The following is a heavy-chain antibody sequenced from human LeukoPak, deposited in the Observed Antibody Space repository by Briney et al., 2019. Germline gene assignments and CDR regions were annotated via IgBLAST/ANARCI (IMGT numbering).Heavy chain of an antibody. CDR1: GFTFSSYW. Sequence: GGSLRLSCAASGFTFSSYWMSWVRQAPGKGLEWVANIKQDGSEKYYVDSVKGRFTISRDNAKNSLYLQMNSLRAEDTAVYYCARHGSITMVRGRLRYYYMDVWGKGTTVTISS. J-gene: IGHJ6*03. D-gene: IGHD3-10*01. CDR3: ARHGSITMVRGRLRYYYMDV. CDR2: IKQDGSEK. V-gene: IGHV3-7*03.